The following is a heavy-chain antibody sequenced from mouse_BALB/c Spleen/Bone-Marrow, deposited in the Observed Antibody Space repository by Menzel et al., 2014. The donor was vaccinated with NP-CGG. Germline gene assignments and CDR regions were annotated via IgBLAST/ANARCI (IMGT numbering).Heavy chain of an antibody. CDR1: GYAFSSSW. CDR2: IFPGDGDT. V-gene: IGHV1-82*01. CDR3: ARSDGYRAMDY. D-gene: IGHD2-3*01. J-gene: IGHJ4*01. Sequence: QVQFQQSGPELVKPGASVKISCKASGYAFSSSWMNWVKQRPGQGLEWIGRIFPGDGDTYYKGKFKGKATLTADKSSSTAYMQLSSLTSVDSAVYFCARSDGYRAMDYWGQGTSVTVSS.